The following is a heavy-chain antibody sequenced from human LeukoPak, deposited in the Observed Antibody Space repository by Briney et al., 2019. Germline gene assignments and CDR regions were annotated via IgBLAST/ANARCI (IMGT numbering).Heavy chain of an antibody. D-gene: IGHD2-2*01. J-gene: IGHJ4*02. CDR2: ISSGSNYI. V-gene: IGHV3-21*01. Sequence: PGGSLRLSCAASGFTFSSYSMNWVRQAPGRGLEWVSSISSGSNYIYYADSVKGRFTISRDNAKNSLYLQMNSLRAEDTAVYYCARAYCSRTRCYPYYFDYWGQGTLVTVSS. CDR1: GFTFSSYS. CDR3: ARAYCSRTRCYPYYFDY.